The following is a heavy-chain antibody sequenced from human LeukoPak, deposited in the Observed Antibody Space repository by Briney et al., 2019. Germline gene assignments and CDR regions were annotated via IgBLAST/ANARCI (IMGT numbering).Heavy chain of an antibody. CDR3: AAKIQLDAFDI. CDR2: ISSSSSTI. V-gene: IGHV3-48*04. Sequence: GGSLRLSCAASGFTFGSYSMNWVRQAPGKGLEWVSYISSSSSTIYYADSVKGRFTISRDNAKNSLYLQMNSLRAEDTAVYYCAAKIQLDAFDIWGQGTMVTVSS. CDR1: GFTFGSYS. D-gene: IGHD5-18*01. J-gene: IGHJ3*02.